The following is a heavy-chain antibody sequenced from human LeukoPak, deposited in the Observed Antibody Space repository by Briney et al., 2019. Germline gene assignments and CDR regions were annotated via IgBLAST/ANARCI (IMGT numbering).Heavy chain of an antibody. Sequence: SETLSLTCTVSGGSISSNIYYWSCIRPPPGKELEWIGSINYSGGTYYHPSLKSRVTISVDTSKNQFSLKLSSVTAADTAGYFCARQRVVPSTVAWFDPWGQGTLVSVSS. CDR3: ARQRVVPSTVAWFDP. CDR1: GGSISSNIYY. CDR2: INYSGGT. D-gene: IGHD2-2*01. J-gene: IGHJ5*02. V-gene: IGHV4-39*01.